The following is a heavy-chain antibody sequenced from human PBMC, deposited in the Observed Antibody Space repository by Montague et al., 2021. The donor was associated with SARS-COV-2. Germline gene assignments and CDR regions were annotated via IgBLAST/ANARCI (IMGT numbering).Heavy chain of an antibody. Sequence: SETLSLTCSVSGGSISTYYWSRIRQPPGKGLEWIGYIYYSGSTNYNPSLKSRVTISIDTSKNQFSLELSSVTAADMAVYYCASPGGYCTGGSCYYVYWGQGTLVTVS. CDR1: GGSISTYY. V-gene: IGHV4-59*01. D-gene: IGHD2-15*01. CDR2: IYYSGST. J-gene: IGHJ4*02. CDR3: ASPGGYCTGGSCYYVY.